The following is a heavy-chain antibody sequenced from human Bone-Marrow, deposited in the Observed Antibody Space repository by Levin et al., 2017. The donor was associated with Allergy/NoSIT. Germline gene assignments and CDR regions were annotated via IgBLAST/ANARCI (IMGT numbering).Heavy chain of an antibody. J-gene: IGHJ4*02. CDR2: ISTSESTI. CDR3: ARATYGGCDS. V-gene: IGHV3-11*01. Sequence: GGSLRLSCAASGFTFSDYYITWIRQAPGKGLEWVSYISTSESTIFYVDSAKGRYADSVKGRFTISRDDAKNSLYLQMTSLRAEDTAVYYCARATYGGCDSWGQGTLVTVSS. D-gene: IGHD4-23*01. CDR1: GFTFSDYY.